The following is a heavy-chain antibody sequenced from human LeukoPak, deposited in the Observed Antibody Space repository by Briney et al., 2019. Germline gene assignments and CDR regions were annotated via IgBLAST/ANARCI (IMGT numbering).Heavy chain of an antibody. V-gene: IGHV4-30-4*01. J-gene: IGHJ6*02. D-gene: IGHD2-15*01. CDR3: ARDGGGSLYGMDV. CDR2: ICSSGST. Sequence: PSQTLSLTCTVSGGSISSGDYYWSWIRQPPGKGLEWIGYICSSGSTSYNPSLRSRVTMSIDTSNNQFSLKLNSVTAADTAVYYCARDGGGSLYGMDVWGQGTTVTVSS. CDR1: GGSISSGDYY.